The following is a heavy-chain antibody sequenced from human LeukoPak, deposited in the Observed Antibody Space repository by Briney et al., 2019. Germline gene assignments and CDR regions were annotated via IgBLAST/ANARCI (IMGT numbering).Heavy chain of an antibody. CDR1: GGSISSGGYY. J-gene: IGHJ3*02. CDR2: IYYSGST. Sequence: SETLSLTCTVSGGSISSGGYYWSWIRQHPGKGLEWIGYIYYSGSTYYNPSLKSRVTISVDTSKNQFSLKLSSVTAADTAVYYCAGSSSWPYDAFDIWGQGTMVTVSS. V-gene: IGHV4-31*03. CDR3: AGSSSWPYDAFDI. D-gene: IGHD6-13*01.